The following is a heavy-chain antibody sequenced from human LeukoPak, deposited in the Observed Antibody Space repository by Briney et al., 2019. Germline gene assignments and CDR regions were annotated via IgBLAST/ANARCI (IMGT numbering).Heavy chain of an antibody. CDR1: GFSFSSYG. J-gene: IGHJ4*02. Sequence: GGSLRLSCAASGFSFSSYGMSWVRQAPGKGLEWVSTIGGTGGNTYYADSVKGRFITSRDNSKSTLYLQMNSLRAEDTALYYCAKFGTVTTIGLYYFDHWGQGTLVTVSS. CDR3: AKFGTVTTIGLYYFDH. CDR2: IGGTGGNT. V-gene: IGHV3-23*01. D-gene: IGHD4-11*01.